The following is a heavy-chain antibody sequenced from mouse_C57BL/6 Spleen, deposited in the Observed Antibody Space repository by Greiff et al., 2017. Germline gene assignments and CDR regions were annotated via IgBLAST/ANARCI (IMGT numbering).Heavy chain of an antibody. CDR1: GYTFTSYW. Sequence: QVQLQQPGAELVRPGSSVKLSCKASGYTFTSYWMHWVKQRPIQGLEWIGNIDPSDSETHYNQKFKDKATLTVDKSSSTASMQLSSLTSEDSAVYYCAREDYDCDFAYWGQGTLVTVSA. V-gene: IGHV1-52*01. CDR3: AREDYDCDFAY. D-gene: IGHD2-4*01. CDR2: IDPSDSET. J-gene: IGHJ3*01.